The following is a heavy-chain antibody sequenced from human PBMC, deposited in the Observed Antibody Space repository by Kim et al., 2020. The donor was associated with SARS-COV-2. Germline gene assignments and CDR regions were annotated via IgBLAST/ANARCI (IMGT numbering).Heavy chain of an antibody. CDR2: IKQDGSEK. CDR3: ARDQYSSSWFFDY. V-gene: IGHV3-7*01. CDR1: GFTFSSYW. D-gene: IGHD6-13*01. Sequence: GGSLRLSCAASGFTFSSYWMSWVRQAPGKGLEWVANIKQDGSEKYYVDSVKGRFTISRDNAKNSLYLQMNSLRAEDTAVYYCARDQYSSSWFFDYWGQGTLVTVSS. J-gene: IGHJ4*02.